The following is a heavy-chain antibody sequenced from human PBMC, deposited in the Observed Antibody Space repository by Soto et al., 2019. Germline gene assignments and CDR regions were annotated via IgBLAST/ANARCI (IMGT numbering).Heavy chain of an antibody. CDR1: GGTISGYY. CDR3: SRGQRFYDWFDP. J-gene: IGHJ5*02. V-gene: IGHV4-4*07. CDR2: ISSSGNT. D-gene: IGHD3-3*01. Sequence: SETLCLTCSVSGGTISGYYWTWIRQPAGKGLEWIGRISSSGNTKYNPSLESRVTMLLGASNNHFSLRLTSVTAADTAVYYCSRGQRFYDWFDPWGQGTLVTVSS.